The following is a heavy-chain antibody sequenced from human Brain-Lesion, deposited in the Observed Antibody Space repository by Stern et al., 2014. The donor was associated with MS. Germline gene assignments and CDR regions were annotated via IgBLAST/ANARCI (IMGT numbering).Heavy chain of an antibody. V-gene: IGHV4-39*01. Sequence: QLQLQESGPGLVKPSETLSLTCTVAGGSVSSTSYAWAWIRQPPGKGLEWIGTIYYSGNTYYSPSLKSRLTISLRTFKNQFSLQLRSVTAADTAVYYCAGEEDIRYCSGGSCTGNWFDPWGQGTLVTVSS. J-gene: IGHJ5*02. D-gene: IGHD2-15*01. CDR3: AGEEDIRYCSGGSCTGNWFDP. CDR1: GGSVSSTSYA. CDR2: IYYSGNT.